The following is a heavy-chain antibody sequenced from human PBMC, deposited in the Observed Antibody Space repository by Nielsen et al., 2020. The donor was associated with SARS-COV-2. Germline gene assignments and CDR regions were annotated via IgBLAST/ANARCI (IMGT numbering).Heavy chain of an antibody. CDR1: GFTVSSNY. Sequence: GESLKISCAASGFTVSSNYMSWVRQAPGKGLEWVSVIYSGGSTYYADSVKGRFTISRDNSKNTLYLQMNSLRAEDTAVYYCARDTYYCSGGSCYDAAFDIWGQGTMVTVSS. V-gene: IGHV3-66*01. J-gene: IGHJ3*02. CDR3: ARDTYYCSGGSCYDAAFDI. CDR2: IYSGGST. D-gene: IGHD2-15*01.